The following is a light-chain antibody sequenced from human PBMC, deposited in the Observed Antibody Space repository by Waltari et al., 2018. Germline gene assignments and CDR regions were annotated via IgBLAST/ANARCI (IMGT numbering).Light chain of an antibody. CDR3: QQYKSVPLT. J-gene: IGKJ4*01. CDR2: AAS. V-gene: IGKV1-16*02. Sequence: DIQMTQSPSSLSASVGDRVTITCRASQDISDSLAWFQQKPGRAPESLIYAASNLQDGVPSKFSGSESGTDFTLTISSLQPEDFATYYCQQYKSVPLTFGGGTKVEI. CDR1: QDISDS.